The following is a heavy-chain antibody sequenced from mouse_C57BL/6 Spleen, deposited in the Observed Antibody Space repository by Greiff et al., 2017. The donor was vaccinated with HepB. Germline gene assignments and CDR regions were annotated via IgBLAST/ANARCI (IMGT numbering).Heavy chain of an antibody. CDR1: GYTFTDYY. CDR3: ARSGRDWYFDV. J-gene: IGHJ1*03. Sequence: QVQLKQSGAELVRPGASVKLSCKASGYTFTDYYINWVKQRPGQGLEWIARIYPGSGNTYYNEKFKGKATLTAEKSSSTAYMQLSSLTSEDSAVYFCARSGRDWYFDVWGTGTTVTVSS. D-gene: IGHD1-3*01. V-gene: IGHV1-76*01. CDR2: IYPGSGNT.